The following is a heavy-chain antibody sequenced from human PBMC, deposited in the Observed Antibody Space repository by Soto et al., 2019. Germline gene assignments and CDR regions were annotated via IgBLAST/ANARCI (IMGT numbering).Heavy chain of an antibody. D-gene: IGHD4-17*01. CDR1: GFTFSSYG. Sequence: QVQLVESGGGVVQPGRSLRLSCAASGFTFSSYGMHWVRQAPGKGLEWVAVIWYDGSNKYYADSVKGRFTISRDNSKNTPYRKMNSLRGEETAVYYCAKSFDYGDYGWCDPWGQGTPVTVSS. CDR2: IWYDGSNK. J-gene: IGHJ5*02. V-gene: IGHV3-33*06. CDR3: AKSFDYGDYGWCDP.